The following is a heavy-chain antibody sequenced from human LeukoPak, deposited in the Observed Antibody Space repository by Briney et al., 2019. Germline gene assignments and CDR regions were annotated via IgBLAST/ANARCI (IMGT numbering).Heavy chain of an antibody. CDR1: GYTFTGYW. CDR3: ARGVYYDSKFPFDP. CDR2: ISPSGGST. V-gene: IGHV1-46*01. Sequence: ASVKLSCKAFGYTFTGYWMHWVRQAPGQGPEWMGVISPSGGSTIYAQKFQGRVTITADKSTSTAYIELSSLRSEDTAVYYCARGVYYDSKFPFDPWGQGTLVTVSS. J-gene: IGHJ5*02. D-gene: IGHD3-22*01.